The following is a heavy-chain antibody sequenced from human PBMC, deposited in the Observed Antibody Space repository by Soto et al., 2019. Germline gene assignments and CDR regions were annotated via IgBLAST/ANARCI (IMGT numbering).Heavy chain of an antibody. J-gene: IGHJ6*02. CDR2: ISSSSSYI. CDR1: GFTFGSYS. CDR3: ARDNGGSPYYYGMDV. Sequence: GGSLRLSCAASGFTFGSYSMNWVRQAPGKGLEWVSSISSSSSYIYYADSVKGRFTISRDNAKNSLYLQMNSLRAEDTAVYYCARDNGGSPYYYGMDVWGQGTTVTVSS. D-gene: IGHD6-13*01. V-gene: IGHV3-21*01.